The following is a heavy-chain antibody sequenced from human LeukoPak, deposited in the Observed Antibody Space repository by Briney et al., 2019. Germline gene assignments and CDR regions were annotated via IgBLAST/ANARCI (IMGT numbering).Heavy chain of an antibody. CDR2: IHPGRGDT. D-gene: IGHD6-19*01. CDR3: ARDSIAVAGTFFDY. CDR1: GYTFTDHY. J-gene: IGHJ4*02. Sequence: GASVKVSCKALGYTFTDHYFHWLRQAPGQGLEWMGWIHPGRGDTNYAQKFQGRVTMTRDTSISTAYMELSRLRSDDTAVYYCARDSIAVAGTFFDYWGQGTLVTVSS. V-gene: IGHV1-2*02.